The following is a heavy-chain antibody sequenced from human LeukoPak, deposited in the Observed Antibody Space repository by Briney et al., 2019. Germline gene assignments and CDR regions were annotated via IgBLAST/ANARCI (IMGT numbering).Heavy chain of an antibody. CDR1: GFTFSSYW. V-gene: IGHV3-74*01. CDR3: ARVDFWSGYSIDN. D-gene: IGHD3-3*01. J-gene: IGHJ4*02. Sequence: GGSLRLSCAASGFTFSSYWMNWVRQAPGKGLVWVSRISGDGSSTSYADSVKGRFAISRDNAKNTLYLHMSSVRAEDTAVYYCARVDFWSGYSIDNWVQGSLVTVS. CDR2: ISGDGSST.